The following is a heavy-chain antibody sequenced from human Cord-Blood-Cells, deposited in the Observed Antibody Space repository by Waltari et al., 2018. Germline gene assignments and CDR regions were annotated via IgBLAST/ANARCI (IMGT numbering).Heavy chain of an antibody. CDR2: IIPIFGTA. Sequence: QVQLVQSGPEVKKHGSSVKVSCKASGGTFSSYAISWVRQAPGQGLEWMGGIIPIFGTANDAQKFQGRVTITADESTSTAYMELSSLRSEDTVVYYCARAFSGRNSNYYFYGMDVWGQGTTVTVSS. V-gene: IGHV1-69*12. J-gene: IGHJ6*02. D-gene: IGHD3-10*01. CDR3: ARAFSGRNSNYYFYGMDV. CDR1: GGTFSSYA.